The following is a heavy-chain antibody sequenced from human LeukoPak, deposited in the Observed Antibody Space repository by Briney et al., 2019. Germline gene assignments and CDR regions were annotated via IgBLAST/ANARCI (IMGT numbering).Heavy chain of an antibody. CDR3: ARDRLTTVTTFHFDY. CDR1: GFTFSSHW. Sequence: GGSLRLSCAASGFTFSSHWMHWVRQDPGKGLVWCTRINSDESRTDYSDSVKGRFTISRDNAKNTLYLQMSSLRAEDTAMYYCARDRLTTVTTFHFDYWGQGTLVTVSS. V-gene: IGHV3-74*01. D-gene: IGHD4-17*01. J-gene: IGHJ4*02. CDR2: INSDESRT.